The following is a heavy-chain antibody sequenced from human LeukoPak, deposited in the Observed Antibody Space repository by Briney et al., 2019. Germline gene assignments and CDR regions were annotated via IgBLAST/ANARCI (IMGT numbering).Heavy chain of an antibody. CDR2: IIGSGANT. CDR3: AKAPVTTCRGAYCYPFDY. CDR1: GFTFSNYG. J-gene: IGHJ4*02. D-gene: IGHD2-21*01. V-gene: IGHV3-23*01. Sequence: GGSLRLSCAASGFTFSNYGMNWVRQAPGKGLQWVSGIIGSGANTYYADSVKGRFTISRDSSKNTLFLQMNRLRPEDAAVYYCAKAPVTTCRGAYCYPFDYWGQGTLVTVSS.